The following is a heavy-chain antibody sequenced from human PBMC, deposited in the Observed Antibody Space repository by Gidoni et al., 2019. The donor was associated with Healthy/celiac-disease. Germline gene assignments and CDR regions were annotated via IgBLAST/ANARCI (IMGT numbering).Heavy chain of an antibody. J-gene: IGHJ4*02. D-gene: IGHD3-9*01. CDR3: ARDDILTGYSDYFDY. V-gene: IGHV3-74*01. CDR2: INSDVSRT. Sequence: EVQLVESGGGLVQPGGSLRLSCAASGFTFRSYWMDWVGQAPGKRLVWVSRINSDVSRTSYADSVKGRFTISRDNAKNTLYLQMNSLRAEDTAVYYCARDDILTGYSDYFDYWGQGTLVTVSS. CDR1: GFTFRSYW.